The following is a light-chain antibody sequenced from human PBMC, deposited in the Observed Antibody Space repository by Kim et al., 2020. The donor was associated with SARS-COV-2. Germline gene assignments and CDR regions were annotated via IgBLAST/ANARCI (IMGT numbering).Light chain of an antibody. CDR2: DVS. CDR3: SSYTSSTTRV. CDR1: SSDVGGYNY. J-gene: IGLJ3*02. Sequence: QPVLTQPASVSGSPGQSITISCTGTSSDVGGYNYVSWYQQHPGKAPKLMIYDVSNRPSGVSNRFSGSKSGNTASLTISGLQADDEADYYCSSYTSSTTRVFGGGTQLTVL. V-gene: IGLV2-14*03.